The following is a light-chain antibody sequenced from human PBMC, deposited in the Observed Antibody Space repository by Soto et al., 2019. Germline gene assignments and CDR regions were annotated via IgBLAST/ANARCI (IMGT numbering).Light chain of an antibody. CDR3: QQYNNWPPCT. Sequence: EVVMTQSPATLSVSPGERATLSCRASQSVSINLAWYQQKPGQAPRLLIYGASTRAPGIPARFSGSGSGTDVSLTISSLQSEDFAVYYCQQYNNWPPCTFGQGTKVEIK. CDR2: GAS. J-gene: IGKJ1*01. CDR1: QSVSIN. V-gene: IGKV3-15*01.